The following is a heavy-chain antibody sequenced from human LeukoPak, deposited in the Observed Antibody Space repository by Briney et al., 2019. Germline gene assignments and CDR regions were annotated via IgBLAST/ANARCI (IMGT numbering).Heavy chain of an antibody. CDR3: ARGPQPYCSSTSCYKIDP. CDR2: INHSGST. V-gene: IGHV4-34*01. CDR1: GGSFSGYY. J-gene: IGHJ5*02. D-gene: IGHD2-2*02. Sequence: SETLSLTCAVYGGSFSGYYWSWIRQPPGKGLEWIGEINHSGSTNYNPSLKSRVTISVDTSKNQFSLKLSSVTAADTAVYYCARGPQPYCSSTSCYKIDPWGQGTLVTVSS.